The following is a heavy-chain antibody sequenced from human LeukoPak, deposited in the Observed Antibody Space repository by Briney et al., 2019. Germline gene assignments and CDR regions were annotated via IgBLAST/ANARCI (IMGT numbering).Heavy chain of an antibody. J-gene: IGHJ5*02. D-gene: IGHD1-26*01. CDR2: INHSGST. V-gene: IGHV4-34*01. Sequence: SETLSLTCAVYGGSFSGYYWSWIRQPPGKGLEWIGEINHSGSTNYNPSLKSRVTISVDTSKNQFSLKLSSVTAADTAVYYCARQRWGSLNWFDPWGQGTLVTVSS. CDR1: GGSFSGYY. CDR3: ARQRWGSLNWFDP.